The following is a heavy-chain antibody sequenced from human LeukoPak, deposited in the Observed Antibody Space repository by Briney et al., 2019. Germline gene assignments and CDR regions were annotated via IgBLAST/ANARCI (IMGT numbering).Heavy chain of an antibody. J-gene: IGHJ4*02. CDR3: ARRHYYDSSGYYDFYDS. D-gene: IGHD3-22*01. CDR1: GYSFTSYW. Sequence: GESLKISCKGSGYSFTSYWIGWVRQMPGKGLEWMGIIYPGDSDTRYSPSFQGQVTISANKSISTAYLQWSSLKASDAAMYYCARRHYYDSSGYYDFYDSWGQGTLVTVSS. CDR2: IYPGDSDT. V-gene: IGHV5-51*01.